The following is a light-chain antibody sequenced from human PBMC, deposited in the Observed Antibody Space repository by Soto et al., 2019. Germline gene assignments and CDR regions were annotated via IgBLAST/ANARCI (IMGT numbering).Light chain of an antibody. V-gene: IGLV2-11*01. CDR2: DVT. CDR1: NNGIGDYNP. J-gene: IGLJ1*01. Sequence: QSVLAQPRSVSGSPGQSVTISCTAANNGIGDYNPVSWYQQHPGKAPKLMIYDVTKRPSGVPDRFSGSKSGNTASLTISGLLAEDEADYFCCSYAGGYTYLFGTGTKVTV. CDR3: CSYAGGYTYL.